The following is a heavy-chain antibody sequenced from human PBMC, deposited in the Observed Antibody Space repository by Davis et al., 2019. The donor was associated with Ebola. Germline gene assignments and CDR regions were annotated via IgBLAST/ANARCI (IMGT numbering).Heavy chain of an antibody. CDR2: ISAYNGNT. CDR1: GYTFTSYG. V-gene: IGHV1-18*01. D-gene: IGHD4-17*01. J-gene: IGHJ4*02. Sequence: ASVKVSCKTSGYTFTSYGITWVRQAPGQGLEWMGWISAYNGNTNYAQKLQGRVTMTTDTSTSTAYMELRSLRSDDTAVYYCARNDYGDYYFDYWGQGTLVTVSS. CDR3: ARNDYGDYYFDY.